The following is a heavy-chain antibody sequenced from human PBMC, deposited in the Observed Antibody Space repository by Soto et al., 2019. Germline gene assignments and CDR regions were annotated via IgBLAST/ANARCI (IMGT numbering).Heavy chain of an antibody. CDR1: GLSFNTYA. J-gene: IGHJ5*02. D-gene: IGHD4-17*01. CDR3: ATGLNTVIQFAP. CDR2: ISGSASAT. Sequence: EVHLLESGGGLVQPGGSLRLSCAASGLSFNTYAMSWVRQAPGKGLEWVSAISGSASATFYADSVKGRFTISRDNSKNTLYLQINSLRAEDTAIYYCATGLNTVIQFAPWGQGTVVTVSS. V-gene: IGHV3-23*01.